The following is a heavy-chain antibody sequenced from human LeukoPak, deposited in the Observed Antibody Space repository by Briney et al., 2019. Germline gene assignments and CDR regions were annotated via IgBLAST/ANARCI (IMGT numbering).Heavy chain of an antibody. CDR3: AREDIVVVPAAPRPYYCYGMDV. Sequence: PGGPLRLSCPASGFTFSSYAPHWVRQAPAKGLEWVEVISLGGSKNYYADSSKGRFTISRDNSKNTLYLQMNSLRAEDTAVYYCAREDIVVVPAAPRPYYCYGMDVWGKGTTVTVSS. CDR2: ISLGGSKN. CDR1: GFTFSSYA. J-gene: IGHJ6*04. V-gene: IGHV3-30*04. D-gene: IGHD2-2*01.